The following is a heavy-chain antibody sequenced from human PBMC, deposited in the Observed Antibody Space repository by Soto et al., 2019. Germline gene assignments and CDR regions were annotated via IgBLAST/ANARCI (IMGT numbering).Heavy chain of an antibody. Sequence: ASETLSLTCTVSGGSISSYYWSWIRQPPGKGLEWIGYIYYSGSTNYNPSLKSRVTISVDTSKNQFSLKLSSVTAADTAVYYCAREIRRSGYFDYWGQGTLVTVSS. J-gene: IGHJ4*02. CDR3: AREIRRSGYFDY. D-gene: IGHD3-3*01. CDR1: GGSISSYY. V-gene: IGHV4-59*01. CDR2: IYYSGST.